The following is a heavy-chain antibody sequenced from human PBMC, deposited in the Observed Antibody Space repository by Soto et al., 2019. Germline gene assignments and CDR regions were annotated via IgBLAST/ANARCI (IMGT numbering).Heavy chain of an antibody. CDR2: IYSSGNT. CDR3: ARRVTGGGERFDP. Sequence: SETLSLTCTVSGASVSSVYYYWTWIRQPPGKDLEWIGYIYSSGNTNYNPSLRSRVTMSKDTSKNQFSLNLSSVTAADTAVYNCARRVTGGGERFDPWGLGTLVTVSS. V-gene: IGHV4-30-4*01. D-gene: IGHD7-27*01. CDR1: GASVSSVYYY. J-gene: IGHJ5*02.